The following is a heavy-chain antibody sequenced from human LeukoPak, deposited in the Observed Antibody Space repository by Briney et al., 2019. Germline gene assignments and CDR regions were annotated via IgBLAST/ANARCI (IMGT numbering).Heavy chain of an antibody. J-gene: IGHJ3*02. CDR1: GGSISSSSYY. V-gene: IGHV4-39*01. CDR3: ARGNTVIPDAFDI. CDR2: IYYSGST. D-gene: IGHD2/OR15-2a*01. Sequence: PSETLSLTCTVSGGSISSSSYYRGWIRQPPGKGLEWIGSIYYSGSTYYNPSLKSRVTISVDTSKNQFSLKLSSVTAADTAVYYCARGNTVIPDAFDIWGQGTMVTVSS.